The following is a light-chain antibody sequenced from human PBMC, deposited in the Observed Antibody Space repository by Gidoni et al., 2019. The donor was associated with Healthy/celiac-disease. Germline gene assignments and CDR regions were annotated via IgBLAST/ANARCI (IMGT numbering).Light chain of an antibody. Sequence: DIQMTQSPSSLSASVGDRVTITCRASQSISSYLNWYQQKPGKAPKLLIYAASSLQSGVPSRFRGSGSGTDFTLTISSLQPEDFATYYCQQSYSTLRGTFGQGTKVEIK. V-gene: IGKV1-39*01. CDR2: AAS. J-gene: IGKJ1*01. CDR1: QSISSY. CDR3: QQSYSTLRGT.